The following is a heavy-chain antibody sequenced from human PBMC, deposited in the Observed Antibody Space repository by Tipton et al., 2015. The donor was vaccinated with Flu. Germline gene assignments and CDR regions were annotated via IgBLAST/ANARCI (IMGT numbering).Heavy chain of an antibody. V-gene: IGHV3-23*01. CDR2: ISGGGDTT. Sequence: SLRLSCATSGFVFGHYGLTWVRQGPGKGLQWVSSISGGGDTTYYADSVKGRFTISRDSAKNTMYLQMDSLRVEDTALYYCAGARATGTTARSAFDYWGQGTLVTVSS. CDR1: GFVFGHYG. CDR3: AGARATGTTARSAFDY. J-gene: IGHJ4*02. D-gene: IGHD4-17*01.